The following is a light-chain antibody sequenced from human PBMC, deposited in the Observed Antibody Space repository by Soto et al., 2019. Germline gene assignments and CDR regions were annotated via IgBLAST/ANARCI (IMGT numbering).Light chain of an antibody. CDR2: DAY. CDR1: QSVRSNF. CDR3: QQYAGSPRT. Sequence: EIVLTQAPGTLSFSPGDTATLSCRASQSVRSNFLAWYQHKPGQAPRLLIHDAYSRATGIPDRFSGSGSDRDFTLTISRLEPEDFAVYYCQQYAGSPRTFGQGTKLEIK. V-gene: IGKV3-20*01. J-gene: IGKJ2*01.